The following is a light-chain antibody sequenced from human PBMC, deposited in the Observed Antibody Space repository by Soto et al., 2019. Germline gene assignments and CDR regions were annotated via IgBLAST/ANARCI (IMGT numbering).Light chain of an antibody. J-gene: IGKJ1*01. Sequence: EIVLTQSPGTLSLSPGERATLSCRASQSLSSTYLAWYQQKVGQSPRLLIYGASSRATGIPDRFSGSGSGTDFTLTISRLEPEDFAVYYCHHFGSSPETFGQGTKVDIK. CDR3: HHFGSSPET. CDR2: GAS. V-gene: IGKV3-20*01. CDR1: QSLSSTY.